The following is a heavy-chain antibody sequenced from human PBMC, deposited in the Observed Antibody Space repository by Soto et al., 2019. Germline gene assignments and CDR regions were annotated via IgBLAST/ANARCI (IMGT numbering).Heavy chain of an antibody. V-gene: IGHV3-30-3*01. D-gene: IGHD1-26*01. CDR2: ISYDGSNK. CDR3: ASGGSYRSFDY. Sequence: SGGSLRLSCAASGFTFSSYAMHWVRQAPGKGPEWVAVISYDGSNKYYADSVKGRFTISRDNSKNTLYLQMNSLRAEDTAVYYCASGGSYRSFDYWGQGTLVTVSS. J-gene: IGHJ4*02. CDR1: GFTFSSYA.